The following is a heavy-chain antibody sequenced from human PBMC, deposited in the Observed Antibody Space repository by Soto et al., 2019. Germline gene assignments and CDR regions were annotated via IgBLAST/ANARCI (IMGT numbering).Heavy chain of an antibody. CDR2: INPSGGST. D-gene: IGHD6-19*01. CDR3: VVRAVAGTERYYFDY. CDR1: GYTFTSYY. V-gene: IGHV1-46*01. Sequence: ASVKVSCKASGYTFTSYYMHWVRQAPGQGLEWMGIINPSGGSTSYAQKFQGRVTMTRDTSTSTVYMELSSLRSEDTAVYYCVVRAVAGTERYYFDYWGQGTLVTV. J-gene: IGHJ4*02.